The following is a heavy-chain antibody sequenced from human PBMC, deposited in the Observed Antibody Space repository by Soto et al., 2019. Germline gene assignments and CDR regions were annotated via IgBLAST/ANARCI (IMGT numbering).Heavy chain of an antibody. V-gene: IGHV3-30*18. D-gene: IGHD3-10*01. CDR2: ISYDGSEK. CDR3: AKGVRGAWLITDY. CDR1: GFTFSTYG. J-gene: IGHJ4*02. Sequence: QVQLVESGGDLVQPGRSLRLSCAASGFTFSTYGMHWVRQAPGKGLEWVAIISYDGSEKYYVDSVKGRFTISRDNSMHTLYLHMNSLRDEDTAVYYCAKGVRGAWLITDYWGQGTLVTVSS.